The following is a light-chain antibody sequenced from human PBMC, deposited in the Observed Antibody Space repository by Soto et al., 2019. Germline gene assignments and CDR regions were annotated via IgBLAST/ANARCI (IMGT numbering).Light chain of an antibody. V-gene: IGKV1-17*03. CDR2: AAS. J-gene: IGKJ1*01. Sequence: DIQMTQSPSAMSASVGDRVTITCRASQDISKYLAWFQQKPGKVPKRLIYAASSRATGIPNRFSGSGSGTDFTLTISRLEPEDFAVYYCQQYGNSPQTFGQGTKVDIK. CDR3: QQYGNSPQT. CDR1: QDISKY.